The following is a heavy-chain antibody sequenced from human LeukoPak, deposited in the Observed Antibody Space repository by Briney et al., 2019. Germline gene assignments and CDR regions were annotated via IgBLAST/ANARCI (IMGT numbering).Heavy chain of an antibody. V-gene: IGHV1-69*04. CDR1: GGTFSSYA. CDR2: IIPILGIA. Sequence: SVKVSCKASGGTFSSYATSWGRQAPGQGLEWMGRIIPILGIANYAQKFQGRVTITADKSTSTAYMELSSLRSEDTAVYYCASWYLDAFDIWGQGTMVTVSS. D-gene: IGHD6-13*01. J-gene: IGHJ3*02. CDR3: ASWYLDAFDI.